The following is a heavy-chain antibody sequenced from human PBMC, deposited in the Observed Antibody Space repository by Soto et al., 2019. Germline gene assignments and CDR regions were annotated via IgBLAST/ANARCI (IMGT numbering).Heavy chain of an antibody. J-gene: IGHJ5*02. CDR2: IIPILGIA. CDR3: ARLVHCGSTSCYTTWFDP. CDR1: GGTFSSYT. D-gene: IGHD2-2*01. Sequence: QVQLVQSGAEVKKPGSSVKVSCKASGGTFSSYTISWVRQAPGQGLEWMGRIIPILGIANYAQKFQGRVTITADKSTSTAYMELSSLRSEDTAVYYCARLVHCGSTSCYTTWFDPWGQGTLVTVSS. V-gene: IGHV1-69*02.